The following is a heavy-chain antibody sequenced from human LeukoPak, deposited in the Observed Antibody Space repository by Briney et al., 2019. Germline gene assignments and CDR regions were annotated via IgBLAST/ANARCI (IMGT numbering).Heavy chain of an antibody. D-gene: IGHD6-19*01. V-gene: IGHV3-30*04. CDR1: GYTFSSYA. Sequence: GRSLRLYCAASGYTFSSYAMHWVRQAPGKGLEWVAVISYDGSNKYYADSVKGRFTISRDNSKNTLYLQMNSLRAEDTAVYYCARETMRISSGWGSFFDYWGQGTLVTVSS. J-gene: IGHJ4*02. CDR2: ISYDGSNK. CDR3: ARETMRISSGWGSFFDY.